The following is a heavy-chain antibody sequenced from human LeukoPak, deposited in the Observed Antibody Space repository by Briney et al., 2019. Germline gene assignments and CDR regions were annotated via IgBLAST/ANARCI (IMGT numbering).Heavy chain of an antibody. V-gene: IGHV1-2*06. CDR1: GYTFTGYY. CDR2: INPNSGGT. J-gene: IGHJ4*02. CDR3: ASLPGIAAAGTDFDY. Sequence: AASVKVSCKASGYTFTGYYMHWVRQAPGQGLEWMGRINPNSGGTNYAQKFQGRVTMTRDPSISTAYMELSRLRSDDTAVYYCASLPGIAAAGTDFDYWGQGTLVTVSS. D-gene: IGHD6-13*01.